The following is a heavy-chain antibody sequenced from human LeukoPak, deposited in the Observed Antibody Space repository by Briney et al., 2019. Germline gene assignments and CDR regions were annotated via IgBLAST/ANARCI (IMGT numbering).Heavy chain of an antibody. CDR2: ILYDVSNN. D-gene: IGHD6-19*01. Sequence: PGGSLRLSCAASGFTLSSYDMQWVGQAQGKGVEWGAVILYDVSNNSYAASVQCRFTLSRDHSKNPLYLQTNTLRPEDTAVYYCARVSRPGYSSIYYGIDVWGQGTTVTVSS. CDR3: ARVSRPGYSSIYYGIDV. J-gene: IGHJ6*02. CDR1: GFTLSSYD. V-gene: IGHV3-30-3*01.